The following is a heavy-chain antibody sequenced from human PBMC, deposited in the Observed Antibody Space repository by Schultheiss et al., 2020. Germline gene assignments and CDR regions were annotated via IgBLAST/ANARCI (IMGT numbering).Heavy chain of an antibody. D-gene: IGHD3-3*01. Sequence: SEILSLTCTVSGGSISSGGYYWGWIRQPPGKGLEWIGSIYYSGSTNYNPSLKSRVTISVDTSKNQFSLKLSSVTAADTAVYYCARATPLEWLPKGAFDIWGQETMVTVSS. CDR3: ARATPLEWLPKGAFDI. V-gene: IGHV4-39*07. J-gene: IGHJ3*02. CDR2: IYYSGST. CDR1: GGSISSGGYY.